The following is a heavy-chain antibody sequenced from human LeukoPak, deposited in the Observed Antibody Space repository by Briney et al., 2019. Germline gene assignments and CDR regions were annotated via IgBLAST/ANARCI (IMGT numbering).Heavy chain of an antibody. J-gene: IGHJ4*02. CDR1: GFTFSSYS. V-gene: IGHV3-48*01. CDR2: ISSSSSTI. CDR3: AKEHSSSWYYYFDY. Sequence: GGSLRLSCAASGFTFSSYSMNWVRQAPGKGLEWVSYISSSSSTIYYADSVKGRFTISRDNAKNSLYLQMNSLRAEDTAVYYCAKEHSSSWYYYFDYWGQGTLVTVSS. D-gene: IGHD6-13*01.